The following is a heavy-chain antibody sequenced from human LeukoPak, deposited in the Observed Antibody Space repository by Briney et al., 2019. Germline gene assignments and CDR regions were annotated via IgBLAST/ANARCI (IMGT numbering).Heavy chain of an antibody. V-gene: IGHV1-24*01. D-gene: IGHD4-17*01. J-gene: IGHJ4*02. CDR2: FDPEDGET. CDR3: ARADSNYGGFDY. CDR1: GYTLTELS. Sequence: ASVKVSCKVSGYTLTELSMHWVRQAPGKGLEWMGGFDPEDGETIYAQKFQGRVTMTEDTSTDTAYMELSSLRSEDTAVYYCARADSNYGGFDYWGQGTLVTVSS.